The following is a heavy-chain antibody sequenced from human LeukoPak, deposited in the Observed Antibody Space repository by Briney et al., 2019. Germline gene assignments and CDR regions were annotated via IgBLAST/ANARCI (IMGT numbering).Heavy chain of an antibody. V-gene: IGHV4-59*01. CDR3: ARVTGYMTEDYFDY. D-gene: IGHD6-13*01. CDR2: IYYSGST. CDR1: GGSFSGYY. Sequence: SETLSLTCAVYGGSFSGYYWSWIRQPPGKGLEWIGYIYYSGSTNYNPSLKSRVTISVDTSKNQFSLRLSSVTAADTAAYYCARVTGYMTEDYFDYWGQGTLITVSS. J-gene: IGHJ4*02.